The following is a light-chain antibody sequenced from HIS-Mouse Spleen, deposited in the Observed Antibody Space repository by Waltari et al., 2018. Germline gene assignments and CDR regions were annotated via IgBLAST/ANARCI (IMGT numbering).Light chain of an antibody. CDR2: KAS. CDR3: QQYNSYIFT. V-gene: IGKV1-5*03. CDR1: QSISSW. J-gene: IGKJ3*01. Sequence: DIQMTQSPSTLSAPVGDRVTITCRAIQSISSWLAWYQQKTGKAPKLLIYKASSLESGVPSRFSGSGSGTEFTLTISSLQPDDFATYYCQQYNSYIFTFGPGTKVDIK.